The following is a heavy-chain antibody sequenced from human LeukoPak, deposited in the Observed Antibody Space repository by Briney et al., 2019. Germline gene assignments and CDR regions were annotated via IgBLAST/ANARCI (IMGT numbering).Heavy chain of an antibody. CDR1: GYSSTSYW. D-gene: IGHD5/OR15-5a*01. V-gene: IGHV5-51*01. J-gene: IGHJ6*02. CDR3: ARRVSLNGMDV. Sequence: GESLQISCKGSGYSSTSYWIAWVRQMPGKGLEWMGIIFPADSDTRYSPSFQGQVTISADKSISTAYLQWSSLKASDTAMYYCARRVSLNGMDVWGQGTTVTVSS. CDR2: IFPADSDT.